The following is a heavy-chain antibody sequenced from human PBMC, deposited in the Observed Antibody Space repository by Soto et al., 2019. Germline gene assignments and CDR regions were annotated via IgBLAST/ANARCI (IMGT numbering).Heavy chain of an antibody. CDR2: INAGNGNT. Sequence: QVQLVQSGAEVKKPGASVKVSCKASGYTFTSYAMHWVRQAPGQRLEWMGWINAGNGNTKYSQKFQGRVTITRDTSASTAYMELSSLRSEDTSVYYCARGPGGPDGPGDYWGQGTLVTVSS. CDR1: GYTFTSYA. CDR3: ARGPGGPDGPGDY. V-gene: IGHV1-3*01. J-gene: IGHJ4*02. D-gene: IGHD2-15*01.